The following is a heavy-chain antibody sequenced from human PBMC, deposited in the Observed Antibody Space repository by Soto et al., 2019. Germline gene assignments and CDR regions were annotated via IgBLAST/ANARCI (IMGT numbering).Heavy chain of an antibody. CDR1: GGSISSSSYF. D-gene: IGHD3-10*01. J-gene: IGHJ6*02. Sequence: SETLSLTCTVSGGSISSSSYFWGWLRQAPGKGLEWIGSIYYSGSTYYNPSIASRATRSVDTSKNQFSLQLSSVTAADTAVDYCARSQGSGSCHYDHRMLVWGPTTTGTV. CDR3: ARSQGSGSCHYDHRMLV. V-gene: IGHV4-39*01. CDR2: IYYSGST.